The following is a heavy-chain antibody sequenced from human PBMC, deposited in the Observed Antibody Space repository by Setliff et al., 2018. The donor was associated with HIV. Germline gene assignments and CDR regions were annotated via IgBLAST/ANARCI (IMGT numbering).Heavy chain of an antibody. J-gene: IGHJ6*03. D-gene: IGHD2-21*01. Sequence: PSETLSLTCTVSGDPINSHYWSWIRQPPGEGLEWIGHISYNEYTNYNPSLRSRLTISVDTSKNQFSLTLTSVTAADTAIYYCARGIVPPTRQGYYYMDVWGKGTTVTSP. CDR1: GDPINSHY. CDR3: ARGIVPPTRQGYYYMDV. CDR2: ISYNEYT. V-gene: IGHV4-59*11.